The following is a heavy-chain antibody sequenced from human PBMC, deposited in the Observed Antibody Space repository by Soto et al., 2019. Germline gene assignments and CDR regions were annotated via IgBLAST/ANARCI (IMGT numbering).Heavy chain of an antibody. D-gene: IGHD6-13*01. CDR1: GGSIISGDYY. J-gene: IGHJ4*02. CDR3: ASRHSSPYFDY. Sequence: PSVTLSLTCTVSGGSIISGDYYWSWNRQPPGKGLEWIGSIYYSGSTYYNPSLKSRVTISVDTSKNQFSLKLNSVTAADTAVYYCASRHSSPYFDYWGQGTLVTVSS. V-gene: IGHV4-30-4*01. CDR2: IYYSGST.